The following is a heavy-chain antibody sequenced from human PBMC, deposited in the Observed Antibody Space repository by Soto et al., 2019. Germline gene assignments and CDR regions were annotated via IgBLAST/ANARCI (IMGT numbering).Heavy chain of an antibody. Sequence: GGSLRLSCAASGFTFTAHAMNWIRQAPGKGLEWVSGISASGVDIYYADSVKGRFTISRDNSKNSLYLQMSSLRAEDTAVYYCTKDPGGGGFDIWGQGTTVTVSS. J-gene: IGHJ3*02. CDR1: GFTFTAHA. CDR3: TKDPGGGGFDI. V-gene: IGHV3-23*01. D-gene: IGHD3-16*01. CDR2: ISASGVDI.